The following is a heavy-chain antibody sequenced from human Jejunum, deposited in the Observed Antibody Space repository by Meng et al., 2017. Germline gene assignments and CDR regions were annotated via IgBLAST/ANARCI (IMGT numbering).Heavy chain of an antibody. CDR3: ARDMPYSSGSFDY. V-gene: IGHV1-3*01. Sequence: QGQLWQSGAEVKKPGASVTVSCKASGFTFVSYAIYWVRQAPGQGLEWMGWISAGNGNTKYSQNFQGRVTITRDTSASTAYMELSSLRSEDTAVYYFARDMPYSSGSFDYWGQGTLVTVSS. J-gene: IGHJ4*02. CDR1: GFTFVSYA. D-gene: IGHD3-10*01. CDR2: ISAGNGNT.